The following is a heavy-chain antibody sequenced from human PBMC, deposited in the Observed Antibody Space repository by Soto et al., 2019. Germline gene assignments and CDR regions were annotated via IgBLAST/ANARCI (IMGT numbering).Heavy chain of an antibody. Sequence: PGGSLRLSCAASGFTFSSYAMSWVRQAPGKGLEWVSAISGSGGSTYYVDSVKGRFTISRDNSKNTLYLQMNSLRAEDTAVYYCSKDSSHTYYYDSSGSNFDYWGQGTLVTVSS. D-gene: IGHD3-22*01. V-gene: IGHV3-23*01. CDR2: ISGSGGST. CDR3: SKDSSHTYYYDSSGSNFDY. CDR1: GFTFSSYA. J-gene: IGHJ4*02.